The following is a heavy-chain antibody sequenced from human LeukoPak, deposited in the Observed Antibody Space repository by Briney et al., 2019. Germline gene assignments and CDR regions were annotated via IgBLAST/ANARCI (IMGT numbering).Heavy chain of an antibody. CDR2: IIPIFGTA. J-gene: IGHJ5*02. Sequence: SVKVSCKASGGTFTSYAISWVRHAPGQGLEWMGGIIPIFGTANYAQTFQGRVTITADESTSTAYIELRSLRSAATAVYYCAREATDSSGNNCFDPWGGRPLVSVPS. CDR1: GGTFTSYA. V-gene: IGHV1-69*13. D-gene: IGHD3-22*01. CDR3: AREATDSSGNNCFDP.